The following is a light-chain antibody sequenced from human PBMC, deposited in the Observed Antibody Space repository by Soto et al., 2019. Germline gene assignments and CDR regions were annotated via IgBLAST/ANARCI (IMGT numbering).Light chain of an antibody. J-gene: IGLJ1*01. CDR3: SSYASVNTLL. V-gene: IGLV2-14*01. CDR1: SGDVGGYKF. CDR2: EVS. Sequence: QSVLTQPASVSGSAGQSITISCTGTSGDVGGYKFVSWYQQHPGKAPKLMIYEVSTRPSGISNRFSGSKSDNTASLPISGLQAEDEADYYCSSYASVNTLLFGTGTKVTVL.